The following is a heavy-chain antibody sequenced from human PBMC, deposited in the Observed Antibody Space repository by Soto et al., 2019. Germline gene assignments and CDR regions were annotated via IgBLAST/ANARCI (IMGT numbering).Heavy chain of an antibody. V-gene: IGHV1-2*04. D-gene: IGHD4-17*01. Sequence: QVQLVQSGAEVKKPGASVKVSCKASGYTFTGYYMHWVRQAPGQGLEWMGWINPNSGGTNYAQKFKGWVTMTRDTSISTAYVELSRLRSDDTAVYYCARGGDDYGDFRGWFDPWGQGTLVTVSS. J-gene: IGHJ5*02. CDR3: ARGGDDYGDFRGWFDP. CDR1: GYTFTGYY. CDR2: INPNSGGT.